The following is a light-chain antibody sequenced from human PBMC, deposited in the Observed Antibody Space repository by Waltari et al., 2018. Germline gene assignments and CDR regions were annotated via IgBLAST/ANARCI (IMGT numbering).Light chain of an antibody. CDR3: QQYYSFPQT. CDR2: WAS. CDR1: QSVLYSSDNKNY. V-gene: IGKV4-1*01. J-gene: IGKJ1*01. Sequence: DIVMTQSPDSLAVALGERANINCKSSQSVLYSSDNKNYLTWYQQKPGQPPELLIYWASTRESGVPDRFSGSGSGTDFTLTISRLQAEDVAVYYCQQYYSFPQTFGQGTKVEIK.